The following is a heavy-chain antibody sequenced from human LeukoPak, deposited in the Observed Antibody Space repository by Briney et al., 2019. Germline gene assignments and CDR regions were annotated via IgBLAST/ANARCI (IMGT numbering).Heavy chain of an antibody. CDR3: ARATAGFDY. V-gene: IGHV3-13*01. Sequence: GGSLRLSCAASGLTFSSYDMHWVRHTTGKGLEWVSGIGTAGATYYPGSVKGRFTISRGNAKNSLYLQMNNLRAGDTAVYYCARATAGFDYWGQGTLVTVSS. J-gene: IGHJ4*02. CDR2: IGTAGAT. CDR1: GLTFSSYD.